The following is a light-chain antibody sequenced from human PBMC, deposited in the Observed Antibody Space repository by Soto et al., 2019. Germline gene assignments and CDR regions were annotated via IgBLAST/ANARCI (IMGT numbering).Light chain of an antibody. V-gene: IGKV3-15*01. CDR2: GAS. Sequence: EIVMTQSPGTLSVSPGERATLSCRASQSISSNLAWYQQKPGQTPRLLLYGASTRATGIPARFSGSGSGTEFTLTISSLQSEDFAVYYWQQYNNWPPLTFGGGTKVEIK. CDR3: QQYNNWPPLT. J-gene: IGKJ4*01. CDR1: QSISSN.